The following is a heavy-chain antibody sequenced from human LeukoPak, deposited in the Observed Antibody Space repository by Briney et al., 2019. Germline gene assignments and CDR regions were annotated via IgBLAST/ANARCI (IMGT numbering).Heavy chain of an antibody. Sequence: GASVKVSCKASGYRFTSYGIGWVRQAPGQGLEWMGWISGYNGNTNYEQKIQGRVTMTTDTSTSTAYMELRSLRSDDTAVYYCARASRVYYDSSGYYPKDDAFDIWGQGTMVTVSA. CDR2: ISGYNGNT. CDR1: GYRFTSYG. V-gene: IGHV1-18*01. D-gene: IGHD3-22*01. J-gene: IGHJ3*02. CDR3: ARASRVYYDSSGYYPKDDAFDI.